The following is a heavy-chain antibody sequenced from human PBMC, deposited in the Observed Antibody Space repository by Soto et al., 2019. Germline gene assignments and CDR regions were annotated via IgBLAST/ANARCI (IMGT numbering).Heavy chain of an antibody. CDR3: AKGNKAFLEWLIDFDY. V-gene: IGHV3-23*01. CDR1: RFTLSSYA. J-gene: IGHJ4*02. Sequence: GGSLTLSCSYSRFTLSSYAMSWVRQTARNGLDWVSAISGSGGSTYYADSVKGRFTISRDNSKNTLYLQMSSLRAEDTAVYYCAKGNKAFLEWLIDFDYWGQGTLVTVSS. CDR2: ISGSGGST. D-gene: IGHD3-3*02.